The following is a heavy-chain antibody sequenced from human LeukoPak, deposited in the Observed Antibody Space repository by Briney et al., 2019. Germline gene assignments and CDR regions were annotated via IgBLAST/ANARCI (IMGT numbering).Heavy chain of an antibody. D-gene: IGHD1-26*01. CDR3: ATRRVGAAYFDY. J-gene: IGHJ4*02. V-gene: IGHV4-59*01. CDR1: GGFITSYY. Sequence: SGTLSLTCTVSGGFITSYYWSWIRQPPGKGLEWIGFVYYTGTTTYNPSLKSRVTISVDTSKNQFSLKLSSVTAADTAVYYCATRRVGAAYFDYWGQGTLVTVSS. CDR2: VYYTGTT.